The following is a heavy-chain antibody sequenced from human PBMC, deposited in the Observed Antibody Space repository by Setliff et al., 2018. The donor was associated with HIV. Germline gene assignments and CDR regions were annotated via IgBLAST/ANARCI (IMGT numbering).Heavy chain of an antibody. V-gene: IGHV1-18*01. CDR3: ARLGSGWSDSYYYAMDI. J-gene: IGHJ6*02. CDR2: ISPNFGHT. Sequence: GASVKVSCKASGYTFTTYGISWVRQAPGHGLEWMGWISPNFGHTNYAQNFLGRVTMTIDTSTSRAYMELRSLRSDDTAMYFCARLGSGWSDSYYYAMDIWGQGTTDTVSS. D-gene: IGHD6-19*01. CDR1: GYTFTTYG.